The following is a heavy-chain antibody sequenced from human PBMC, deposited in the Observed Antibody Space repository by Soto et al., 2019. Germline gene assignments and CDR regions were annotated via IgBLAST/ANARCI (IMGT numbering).Heavy chain of an antibody. CDR1: GGSISSGGYY. J-gene: IGHJ4*02. Sequence: TLSLTCTVSGGSISSGGYYWSWIRQHPGKGLEWIGYIYYSGSTYYNPSLKSRVTISVDTSKNQFSLKLSSVTAADTAVYYCARQNNRYGTPPTLDYWGQGTLVTVSS. CDR3: ARQNNRYGTPPTLDY. V-gene: IGHV4-31*03. D-gene: IGHD5-18*01. CDR2: IYYSGST.